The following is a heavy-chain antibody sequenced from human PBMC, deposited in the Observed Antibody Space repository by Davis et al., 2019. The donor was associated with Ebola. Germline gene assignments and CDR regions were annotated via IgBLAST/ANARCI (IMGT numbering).Heavy chain of an antibody. J-gene: IGHJ6*04. CDR3: ARSKYSNYYYGMDV. D-gene: IGHD6-6*01. Sequence: ASVKVSCKASGYTLTSYGISWVRQAPGQGLEWMGWISAYNGNTNYAQKLQGRVTMTTDTSTSTAYMELRSLRSDDTAVYYCARSKYSNYYYGMDVWGKGTTVTVSS. V-gene: IGHV1-18*01. CDR1: GYTLTSYG. CDR2: ISAYNGNT.